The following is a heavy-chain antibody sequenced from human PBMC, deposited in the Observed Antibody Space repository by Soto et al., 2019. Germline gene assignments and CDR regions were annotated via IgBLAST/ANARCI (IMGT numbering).Heavy chain of an antibody. J-gene: IGHJ4*02. CDR2: TYYSGST. CDR3: ARESGLTNSWFVDY. D-gene: IGHD6-13*01. V-gene: IGHV4-59*01. Sequence: PEETLCLTCVVSRASISTSCFSWVRQPPGKGLEWVGSTYYSGSTNYYAAPKRGGPISARTSNNQRSLKLSSVSAADTAVYYCARESGLTNSWFVDYWGRGTLATVS. CDR1: RASISTSC.